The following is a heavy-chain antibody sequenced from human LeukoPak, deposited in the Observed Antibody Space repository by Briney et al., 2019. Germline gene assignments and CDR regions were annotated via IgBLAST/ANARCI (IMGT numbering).Heavy chain of an antibody. D-gene: IGHD6-13*01. J-gene: IGHJ5*02. Sequence: GGSLRLSCAASGFTFSSYAMSWARQAPGKGLEWVSAISGSGGSTYYADSVKGRFTISRDNSKNTLYLQMNSLRAEDTAVYYCAKARGSSSPFRDWFDPWGQGTLVTVSS. CDR2: ISGSGGST. V-gene: IGHV3-23*01. CDR3: AKARGSSSPFRDWFDP. CDR1: GFTFSSYA.